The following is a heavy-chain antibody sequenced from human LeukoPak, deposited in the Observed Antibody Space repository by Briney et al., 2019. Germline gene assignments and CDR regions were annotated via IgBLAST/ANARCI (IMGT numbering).Heavy chain of an antibody. Sequence: GGSLRLSCAASGFTFDDYGMSWVRQAPGKGLEWVSGINWNGGSTGYADSVKGRFTISRDNAKNSLYLRMNSLRAEDTALYHCARSRGSGYYDYWGQGTLVTVSS. V-gene: IGHV3-20*01. D-gene: IGHD3-22*01. CDR3: ARSRGSGYYDY. CDR2: INWNGGST. J-gene: IGHJ4*02. CDR1: GFTFDDYG.